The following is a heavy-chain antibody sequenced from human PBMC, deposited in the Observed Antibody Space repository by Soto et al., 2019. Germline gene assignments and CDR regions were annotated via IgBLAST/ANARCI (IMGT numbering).Heavy chain of an antibody. Sequence: VQLLESGGGLVQPGGSLRLACTASGFTVNHYAMSWVRQAPGKGLEWVSAVSGRGGSTKYADSVKGRFIISRDNSNSTLYLQMDSLRGEDTAVYYCAKDSPVTASLYFYYYGFDVWGQGTTVTVSS. D-gene: IGHD4-17*01. CDR3: AKDSPVTASLYFYYYGFDV. CDR2: VSGRGGST. J-gene: IGHJ6*01. CDR1: GFTVNHYA. V-gene: IGHV3-23*01.